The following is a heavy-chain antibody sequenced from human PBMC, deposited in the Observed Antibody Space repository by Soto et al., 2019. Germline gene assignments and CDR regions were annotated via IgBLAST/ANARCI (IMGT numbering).Heavy chain of an antibody. Sequence: EVQLVESGGGLVQPGGSLRLSCAASGFTFSSYWMSWVHQAPVKGLEWVGNIKQDGSEKNYVDFVEGRFTISRDNAENSMYQQMNSLRAEDTAVYYCARIESAGRGWDVWGQGTTVVVSS. D-gene: IGHD6-13*01. CDR3: ARIESAGRGWDV. CDR1: GFTFSSYW. J-gene: IGHJ6*02. CDR2: IKQDGSEK. V-gene: IGHV3-7*01.